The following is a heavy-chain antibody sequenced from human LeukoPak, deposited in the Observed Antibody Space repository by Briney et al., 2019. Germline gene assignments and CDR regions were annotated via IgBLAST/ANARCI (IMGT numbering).Heavy chain of an antibody. Sequence: PGGSLRLSCAASGFTLRNYAMSWVRQAPGKGLEWVSSIGAGDKYTYYGDSVKGQFTISRDNSKNTLYLQMNSLRAEDTAVYYCATSRDFYDSSGYYPYYFDCWGQGTLVTVSS. CDR2: IGAGDKYT. CDR3: ATSRDFYDSSGYYPYYFDC. CDR1: GFTLRNYA. D-gene: IGHD3-22*01. J-gene: IGHJ4*02. V-gene: IGHV3-23*01.